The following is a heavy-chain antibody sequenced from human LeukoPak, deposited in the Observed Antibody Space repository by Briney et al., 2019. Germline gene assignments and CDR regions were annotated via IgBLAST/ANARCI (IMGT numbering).Heavy chain of an antibody. CDR1: GYRFTSYY. V-gene: IGHV1-46*01. J-gene: IGHJ5*02. CDR3: ARDPISSNWPRGHFFDP. D-gene: IGHD3-3*02. Sequence: ASVKIFCKASGYRFTSYYVNWVRQAPGQGLEWMGIINPNGGGTTYTGKFQGRVTMTRDTSTSTVYMELSSLGPDDTAVYYCARDPISSNWPRGHFFDPWGQGTLVTVSS. CDR2: INPNGGGT.